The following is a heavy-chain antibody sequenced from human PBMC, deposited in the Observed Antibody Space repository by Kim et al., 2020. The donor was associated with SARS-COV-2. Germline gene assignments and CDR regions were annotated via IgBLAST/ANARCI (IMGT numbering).Heavy chain of an antibody. J-gene: IGHJ6*03. CDR2: ITDTGDDA. CDR1: GITFSSRA. D-gene: IGHD3-10*01. Sequence: GGSLRLSCAVSGITFSSRAMTWVRQAPGKGLEWVSTITDTGDDAHYADSVKGRFSISRDNSKNTLYLQMNSLRAEDTGLYYCAAESTLVRGIITFYNYFIDVWGKGTMVTVSS. CDR3: AAESTLVRGIITFYNYFIDV. V-gene: IGHV3-23*01.